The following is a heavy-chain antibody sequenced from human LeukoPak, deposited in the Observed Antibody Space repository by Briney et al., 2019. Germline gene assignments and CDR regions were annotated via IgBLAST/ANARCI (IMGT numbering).Heavy chain of an antibody. CDR3: ARGTVTTRGWFDP. D-gene: IGHD4-17*01. CDR2: IYTSGST. V-gene: IGHV4-61*02. Sequence: SETLSLTCTVSGGSISSGSYYWSWIRQPAGKGLEWIGRIYTSGSTNYNPSLKSRATISVDTSKNQFSLKLSSVTAADTAVYYCARGTVTTRGWFDPWGQGTLVTVSS. J-gene: IGHJ5*02. CDR1: GGSISSGSYY.